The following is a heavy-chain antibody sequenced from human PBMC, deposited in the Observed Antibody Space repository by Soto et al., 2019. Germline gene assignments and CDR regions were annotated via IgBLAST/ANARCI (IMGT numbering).Heavy chain of an antibody. CDR2: INYSGAM. D-gene: IGHD3-22*01. CDR1: GGSFSGYF. J-gene: IGHJ5*02. Sequence: SETLSLTCAVYGGSFSGYFWNWIRQPPGKGLEWIGEINYSGAMNYNPSLRSRASISVDLSKNQFSLKLSSMTAADTAVYYCAKDAGSSGYTHFGDWFDPWGQGTLVTVSS. V-gene: IGHV4-34*01. CDR3: AKDAGSSGYTHFGDWFDP.